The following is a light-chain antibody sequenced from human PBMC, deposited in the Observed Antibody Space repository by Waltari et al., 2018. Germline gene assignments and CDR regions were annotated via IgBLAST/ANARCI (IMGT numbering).Light chain of an antibody. CDR2: GAS. J-gene: IGKJ1*01. CDR1: QSAGAN. V-gene: IGKV3-15*01. CDR3: QQYNKWPRT. Sequence: EIVMTQSPATLSVSPGESATVSCRASQSAGANLAWYQHKPGQAPRPLIYGASTRATGIPARVRCRWVGTEFNLTLSSLQSEDFAGYYCQQYNKWPRTFGQGTKVEIK.